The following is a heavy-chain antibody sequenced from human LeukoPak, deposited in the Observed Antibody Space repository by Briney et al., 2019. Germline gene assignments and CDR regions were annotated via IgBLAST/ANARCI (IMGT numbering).Heavy chain of an antibody. CDR3: ARDHESMVRGS. D-gene: IGHD3-10*01. J-gene: IGHJ5*02. CDR2: IYYSGST. CDR1: GGSISSGDYY. Sequence: SETLSLTCTVSGGSISSGDYYWSWIRQPPGKGLEWIGYIYYSGSTYYNPSLKSRVTISVDTSKNQFSLKLSSVTAADTAVYYCARDHESMVRGSWGQGTLVTVSS. V-gene: IGHV4-30-4*01.